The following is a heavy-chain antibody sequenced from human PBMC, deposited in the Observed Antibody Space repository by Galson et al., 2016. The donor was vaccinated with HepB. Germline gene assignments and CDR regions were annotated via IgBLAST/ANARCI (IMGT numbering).Heavy chain of an antibody. Sequence: SLRLSCAASGFTLGNHAMHWVRQAPGKGLEWVAAIWYDTSNKWYANSVMGRFAISRDNSENTLYLQMNSLRAEDTATYYCAGGVGSTEMSCSDYWGQGTLVTVSS. CDR2: IWYDTSNK. J-gene: IGHJ4*02. CDR1: GFTLGNHA. D-gene: IGHD1-26*01. CDR3: AGGVGSTEMSCSDY. V-gene: IGHV3-33*01.